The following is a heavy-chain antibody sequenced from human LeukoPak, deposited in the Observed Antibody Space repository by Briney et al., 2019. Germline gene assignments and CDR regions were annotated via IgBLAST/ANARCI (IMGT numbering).Heavy chain of an antibody. CDR3: ARGVYIAAAQYAY. Sequence: SETLSLTCTVSGGSISSYYWSWIRQPPGKGLEWIGCIYYSGTTNYNPSLKSRVTISVDTSKNQFSLKLSSVTAADTAVYYCARGVYIAAAQYAYWGQGTLVTVSS. J-gene: IGHJ4*02. CDR2: IYYSGTT. CDR1: GGSISSYY. D-gene: IGHD6-13*01. V-gene: IGHV4-59*01.